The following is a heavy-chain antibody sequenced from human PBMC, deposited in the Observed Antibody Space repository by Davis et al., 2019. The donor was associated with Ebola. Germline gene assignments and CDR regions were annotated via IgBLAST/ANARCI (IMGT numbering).Heavy chain of an antibody. D-gene: IGHD2-15*01. CDR1: GFTFSSYA. CDR3: AKGRNGVVVVAATGD. J-gene: IGHJ1*01. CDR2: ISGSGGST. Sequence: PGGSLRLSCAASGFTFSSYAMSWVRQAPGKGLEWVSAISGSGGSTYYADSVKGRFTISRDNSKNTLYLQMNSLKAEDTAVYYCAKGRNGVVVVAATGDWGQGTLVTVSS. V-gene: IGHV3-23*01.